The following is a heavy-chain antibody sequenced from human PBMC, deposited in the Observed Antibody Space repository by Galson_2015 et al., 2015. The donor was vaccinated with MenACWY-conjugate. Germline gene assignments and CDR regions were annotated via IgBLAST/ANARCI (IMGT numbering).Heavy chain of an antibody. CDR3: ARERSLCFHATNCYVLDHVLDL. CDR1: GFPFSSYN. V-gene: IGHV3-48*02. Sequence: SLRLSCAASGFPFSSYNMNWVRQAPGKGLEWISYISSGGSTIYFADSVKGRFTISRDNAKNSLYLQMNSLRDEDTAIYYCARERSLCFHATNCYVLDHVLDLWGQGTVVTVSS. J-gene: IGHJ3*01. CDR2: ISSGGSTI. D-gene: IGHD2-2*01.